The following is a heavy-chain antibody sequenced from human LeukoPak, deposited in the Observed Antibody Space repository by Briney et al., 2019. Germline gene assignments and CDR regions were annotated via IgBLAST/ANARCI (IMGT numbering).Heavy chain of an antibody. Sequence: SETLPLTCTVSGGSISSYYWSWIRQPPGKGLEWIGYIYYSGSTNYNPSLKSRVTISVDTSKNQFSLKLSSVTAADTAVYYCARSYYDFWSGYYPPYYYYGMDVWGQGTTVTVSS. CDR3: ARSYYDFWSGYYPPYYYYGMDV. J-gene: IGHJ6*02. D-gene: IGHD3-3*01. V-gene: IGHV4-59*08. CDR2: IYYSGST. CDR1: GGSISSYY.